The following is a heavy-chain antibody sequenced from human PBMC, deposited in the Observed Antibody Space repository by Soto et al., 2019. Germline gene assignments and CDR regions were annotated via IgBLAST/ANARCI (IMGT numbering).Heavy chain of an antibody. Sequence: QVPLQEAGPGLVKPSETLSRTCTVSGGSISRYYWSWIRQPPGKGLEWIGYIYYSGSTNYNPSHKRRVTSPVDTSKNQSTLKLSSVTAAVTAVYYSVRRHGGTFDSWGQGTLVTVSS. CDR3: VRRHGGTFDS. V-gene: IGHV4-59*08. CDR2: IYYSGST. J-gene: IGHJ4*02. D-gene: IGHD2-15*01. CDR1: GGSISRYY.